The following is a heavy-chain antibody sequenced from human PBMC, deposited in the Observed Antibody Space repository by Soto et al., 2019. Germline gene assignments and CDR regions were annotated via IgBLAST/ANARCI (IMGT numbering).Heavy chain of an antibody. Sequence: GGSLRLSCAASGFTFSSYGMHWVRQAPGKGLEWVAVIWYDGSNKYYADSVKGRFTISRDNSKNTLYLQMNSLRAEDTAVYYCARDKADTKAWYYYYNWFDPWGQGTLVTVSS. D-gene: IGHD1-26*01. CDR2: IWYDGSNK. CDR3: ARDKADTKAWYYYYNWFDP. CDR1: GFTFSSYG. V-gene: IGHV3-33*01. J-gene: IGHJ5*02.